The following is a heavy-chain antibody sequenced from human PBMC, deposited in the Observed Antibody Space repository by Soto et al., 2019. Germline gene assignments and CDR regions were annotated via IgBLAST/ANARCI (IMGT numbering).Heavy chain of an antibody. V-gene: IGHV3-30-3*01. J-gene: IGHJ4*02. Sequence: GVSLRLSCAASGFNFDVYAMHWVRQAPGKGLEWVAIISYDGGNEYYADSVKGRFTISRDNSRNTLSLQMNSLRAEDTAVYYCARGMGSHSQFIFEYWGQGARVTVSS. CDR1: GFNFDVYA. D-gene: IGHD3-10*01. CDR3: ARGMGSHSQFIFEY. CDR2: ISYDGGNE.